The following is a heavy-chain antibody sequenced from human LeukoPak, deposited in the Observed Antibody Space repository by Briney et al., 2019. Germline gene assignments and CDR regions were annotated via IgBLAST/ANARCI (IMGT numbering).Heavy chain of an antibody. D-gene: IGHD3-16*01. CDR2: LNPSGGST. CDR1: GYTVTSYY. J-gene: IGHJ5*02. Sequence: RASVKVSCKASGYTVTSYYMHWVRHAPGQGLEWMEILNPSGGSTSYAQKLQGRVTMTRDTSTSTVYMALSSLRSGDTAVYYCARDWGIAESNWFVPWGEGTLVTVSS. V-gene: IGHV1-46*01. CDR3: ARDWGIAESNWFVP.